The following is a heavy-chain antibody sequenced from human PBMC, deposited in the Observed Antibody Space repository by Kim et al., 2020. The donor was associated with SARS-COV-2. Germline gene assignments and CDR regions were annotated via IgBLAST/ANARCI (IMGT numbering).Heavy chain of an antibody. J-gene: IGHJ3*01. CDR3: ARAVTGRIDAFDL. CDR1: GLTIERFTFGSYW. V-gene: IGHV3-7*03. D-gene: IGHD6-19*01. Sequence: GGSLRLSCVASGLTIERFTFGSYWMTWVRQAPEKGLEWVANIKQDGTREYYVDSMKGRFTISRDNAHNSLYLHVTSLRTDDTAMYYCARAVTGRIDAFDLWGQGTMVSVSS. CDR2: IKQDGTRE.